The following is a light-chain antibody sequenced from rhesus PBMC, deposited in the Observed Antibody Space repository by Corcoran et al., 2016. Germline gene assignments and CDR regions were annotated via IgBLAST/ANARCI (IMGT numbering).Light chain of an antibody. Sequence: DIQMTQSPSSLSASVGDTVNITCRASQGISSYVNWFQPKPGKAPKLLIFDASSLESGVPSRFSGSGSGTDFTLTISSLQPEDFAAYYCLQHNSYPFTFGPGTKLDIK. J-gene: IGKJ3*01. CDR2: DAS. CDR3: LQHNSYPFT. CDR1: QGISSY. V-gene: IGKV1-28*03.